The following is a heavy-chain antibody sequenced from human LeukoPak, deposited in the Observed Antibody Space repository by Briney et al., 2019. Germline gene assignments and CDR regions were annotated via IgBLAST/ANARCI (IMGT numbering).Heavy chain of an antibody. V-gene: IGHV4-59*12. CDR2: IYYSGST. CDR3: ARDSIRTPPAFDI. Sequence: SETLSLTCTVSGGSISSYYWSWIRQPPGKGLEWIGYIYYSGSTNYNPSLKSRVTISVDTSKNQFPLNLTSVTAADTAVYYCARDSIRTPPAFDIWGQGTMVIVSS. CDR1: GGSISSYY. J-gene: IGHJ3*02. D-gene: IGHD1-14*01.